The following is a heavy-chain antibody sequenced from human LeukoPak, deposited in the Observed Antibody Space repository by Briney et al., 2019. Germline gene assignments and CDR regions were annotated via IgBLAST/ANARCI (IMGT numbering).Heavy chain of an antibody. D-gene: IGHD1-26*01. CDR1: GGSISSSGYY. CDR2: IYYSGST. Sequence: SETLSLTCTVSGGSISSSGYYWGWIRQPPGKGLEWIASIYYSGSTYYNPSLKSRVTISVDTSKNQLSLKLSSLTAADTAEYYCARHEYSGSYYGLSWFDPWGQGTLVTVSS. CDR3: ARHEYSGSYYGLSWFDP. V-gene: IGHV4-39*01. J-gene: IGHJ5*02.